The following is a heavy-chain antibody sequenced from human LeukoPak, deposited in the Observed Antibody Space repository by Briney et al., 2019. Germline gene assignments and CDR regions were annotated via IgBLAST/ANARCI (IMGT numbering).Heavy chain of an antibody. D-gene: IGHD3-22*01. J-gene: IGHJ4*02. CDR2: INLNSGGT. CDR1: GYTFTGYY. CDR3: AKDGYYDSSGYW. Sequence: GASVKVSCKASGYTFTGYYMHWVRQAPGQGLEWMRRINLNSGGTNYAQKFQGRVAMTRDTSISTAYMELSRLRSDDTAVYYCAKDGYYDSSGYWWGQGTLVTVSS. V-gene: IGHV1-2*06.